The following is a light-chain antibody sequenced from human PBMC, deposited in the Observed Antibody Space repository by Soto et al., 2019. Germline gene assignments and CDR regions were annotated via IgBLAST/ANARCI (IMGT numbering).Light chain of an antibody. V-gene: IGKV3-15*01. Sequence: EIVMTQSPATLSVSPGERATLSCRASQSVSTNLAWYQQKPGQAPRLLIYGASTRATGIPGRFSGSGSGTEFTLIISSLQSEDFAVYYCQHYNNWPPWTFGQGTKVEIK. J-gene: IGKJ1*01. CDR3: QHYNNWPPWT. CDR1: QSVSTN. CDR2: GAS.